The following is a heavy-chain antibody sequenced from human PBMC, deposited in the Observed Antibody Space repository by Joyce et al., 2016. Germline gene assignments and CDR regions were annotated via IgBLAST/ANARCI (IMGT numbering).Heavy chain of an antibody. CDR2: IYTTGST. J-gene: IGHJ6*02. CDR1: GASATSGSFY. CDR3: ARSTGGSYLFGMDV. Sequence: QVQLQESGPGLVKPSQTLTLTCTVSGASATSGSFYWSWIRQPVGKGLEWIGRIYTTGSTNYKSSLKSRVTMALDTSKNQVSLKLNSVTAADTAVYYCARSTGGSYLFGMDVWGQGTTVTVSS. D-gene: IGHD1-26*01. V-gene: IGHV4-61*02.